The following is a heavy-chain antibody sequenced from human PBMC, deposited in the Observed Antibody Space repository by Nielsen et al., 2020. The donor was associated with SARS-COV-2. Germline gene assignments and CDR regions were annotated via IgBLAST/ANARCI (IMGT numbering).Heavy chain of an antibody. CDR3: ARDLTVTMVRGVTPSGGMDV. V-gene: IGHV3-53*01. CDR2: IYSGGST. CDR1: GFTVSSNY. D-gene: IGHD3-10*01. J-gene: IGHJ6*02. Sequence: GESLKISCAASGFTVSSNYMSWVRQAPGKGLEWVSVIYSGGSTYYADSVKGRFTISRDNSKNTLYLQMNSLRAEDTAVYYCARDLTVTMVRGVTPSGGMDVWGQGTTVTVSS.